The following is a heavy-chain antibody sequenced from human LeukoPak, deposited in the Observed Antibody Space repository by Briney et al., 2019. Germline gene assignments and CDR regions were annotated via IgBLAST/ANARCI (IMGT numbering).Heavy chain of an antibody. J-gene: IGHJ4*02. V-gene: IGHV3-30*18. D-gene: IGHD3-10*01. CDR1: GFTFSSYG. CDR2: ISYDGSNK. CDR3: AKDRYYDY. Sequence: GGSLRLSCAASGFTFSSYGMHWVRQAPGKGLEWVAVISYDGSNKYYADSVKGRFTISRDNSKNTLYLQMNSPRAEDTAVYYCAKDRYYDYWGQGTLVTVSS.